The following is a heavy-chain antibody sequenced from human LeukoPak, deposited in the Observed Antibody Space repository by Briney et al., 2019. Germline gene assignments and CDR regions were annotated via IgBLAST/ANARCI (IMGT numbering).Heavy chain of an antibody. Sequence: GASVKVSCKASGYTFTSYGISWVRQAPGQGLEWMGWISAYNGNTNYAQKLQGRVTITTDTSTSTAYMELSSLRSEDTAVYYCARSYDFWRRYSSYYYMDVWGKGTTVTVSS. CDR1: GYTFTSYG. CDR3: ARSYDFWRRYSSYYYMDV. V-gene: IGHV1-18*01. D-gene: IGHD3-3*01. J-gene: IGHJ6*03. CDR2: ISAYNGNT.